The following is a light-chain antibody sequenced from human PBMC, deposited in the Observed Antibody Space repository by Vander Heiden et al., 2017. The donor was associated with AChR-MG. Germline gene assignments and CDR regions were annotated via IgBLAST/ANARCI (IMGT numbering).Light chain of an antibody. J-gene: IGKJ4*01. Sequence: LTQSPATLSLSPGERATLSCRASQSVSNSLAWYQQKPGQAPRLLIYDASNRETGIPARFSGSGYGTDYTLTISSLEPEDFAVYYCQQHSNWPPRTFGGGTKVEIK. V-gene: IGKV3-11*01. CDR1: QSVSNS. CDR3: QQHSNWPPRT. CDR2: DAS.